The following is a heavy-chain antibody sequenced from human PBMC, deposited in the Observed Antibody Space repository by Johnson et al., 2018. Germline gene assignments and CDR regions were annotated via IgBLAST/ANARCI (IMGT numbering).Heavy chain of an antibody. D-gene: IGHD4-17*01. CDR3: AKDLGDYVGYFDY. CDR2: ISYHGRKK. Sequence: QVQLVQSGGGVVQPGRSLRLSCAASGFNFINYGMHWVRQAPGKGLEWVAVISYHGRKKYYADSVEGRFTIARDNSKNTLYLQMKSLRTEDTAEYFCAKDLGDYVGYFDYWGRGTLVTVSS. J-gene: IGHJ4*02. V-gene: IGHV3-30*18. CDR1: GFNFINYG.